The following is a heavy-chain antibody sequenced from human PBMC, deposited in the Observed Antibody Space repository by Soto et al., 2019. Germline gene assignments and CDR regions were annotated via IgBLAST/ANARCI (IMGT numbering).Heavy chain of an antibody. CDR1: GFTFSSYA. CDR3: AKDLFRATRPGWFDP. D-gene: IGHD3-10*01. Sequence: PGGSLRLSCAASGFTFSSYAMSWVRQAPGKGLEWVSAISGSGGSTYYADSVKGRFTISRDNSKYTLYLQMNSLRAEDTAVYYCAKDLFRATRPGWFDPWGQGTLVTVSS. J-gene: IGHJ5*02. CDR2: ISGSGGST. V-gene: IGHV3-23*01.